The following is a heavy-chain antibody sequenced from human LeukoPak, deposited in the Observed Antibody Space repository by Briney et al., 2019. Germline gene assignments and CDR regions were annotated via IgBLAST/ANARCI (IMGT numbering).Heavy chain of an antibody. D-gene: IGHD6-19*01. Sequence: PGGSLRLSCVVSGITFSSYEMNWVRQAPGKGLEWVSYISTSGSTIYYADSVKGRFTISRDNAKNSLYLQMNGLRAEDTAIYYCASPQWLAFGGQGTLVTVSS. CDR1: GITFSSYE. CDR3: ASPQWLAF. CDR2: ISTSGSTI. V-gene: IGHV3-48*03. J-gene: IGHJ4*02.